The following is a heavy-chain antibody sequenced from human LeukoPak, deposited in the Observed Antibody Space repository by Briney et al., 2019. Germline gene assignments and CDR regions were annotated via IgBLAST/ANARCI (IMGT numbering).Heavy chain of an antibody. CDR1: GDSISSSS. Sequence: PSETLSLTCTVSGDSISSSSWSWIRQPPGKGLEWIGNIYYSGSTYYNLSLKSRATISVDVSKNHFSLKLSSVTAADTAVYYCARGDILTGYLSDYYYGMDVWGQGTTVTVSS. D-gene: IGHD3-9*01. J-gene: IGHJ6*02. CDR3: ARGDILTGYLSDYYYGMDV. CDR2: IYYSGST. V-gene: IGHV4-30-4*08.